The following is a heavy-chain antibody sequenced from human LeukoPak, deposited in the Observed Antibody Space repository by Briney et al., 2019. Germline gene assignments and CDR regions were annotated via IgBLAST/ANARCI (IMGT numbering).Heavy chain of an antibody. Sequence: EASVKVSCKSSGYTFTSYGITWVRQAPGQGLEWMGWISTYNGNTNYAQKLQGRVTMTTETSTSTAYMELRNLRSDDTAVYYCARVEYSSSRLADYWGQGTLVTVSS. CDR2: ISTYNGNT. D-gene: IGHD6-13*01. CDR1: GYTFTSYG. CDR3: ARVEYSSSRLADY. V-gene: IGHV1-18*01. J-gene: IGHJ4*02.